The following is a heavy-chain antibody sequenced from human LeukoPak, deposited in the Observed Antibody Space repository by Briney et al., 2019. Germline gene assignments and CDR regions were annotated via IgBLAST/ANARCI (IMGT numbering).Heavy chain of an antibody. CDR3: ARTPGYSSDCFDY. J-gene: IGHJ4*02. CDR1: GGSISSSSYY. Sequence: SETLSLTCTVSGGSISSSSYYWGWIRQPPGKGLEWIGSIYYSGSTYYNPSLKSRVTISVDTSKNQFSLKLSSVTAADTAVYYCARTPGYSSDCFDYWGQGTLVTVSS. CDR2: IYYSGST. D-gene: IGHD6-19*01. V-gene: IGHV4-39*07.